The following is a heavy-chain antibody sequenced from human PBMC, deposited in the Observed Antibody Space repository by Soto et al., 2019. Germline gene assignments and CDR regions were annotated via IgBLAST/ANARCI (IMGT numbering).Heavy chain of an antibody. V-gene: IGHV3-30-3*01. CDR3: ARDGWSTTKNYYYYGMDV. CDR2: ISYDGSNK. D-gene: IGHD2-2*01. Sequence: PGGSLRLSCAASGFTFSSYAMHWVRQAPGKGLEWVAVISYDGSNKYYADSVKGRFTISRDNSKNTLYLQMNSLRAEDTAVYYCARDGWSTTKNYYYYGMDVWGQGTTVTVSS. CDR1: GFTFSSYA. J-gene: IGHJ6*02.